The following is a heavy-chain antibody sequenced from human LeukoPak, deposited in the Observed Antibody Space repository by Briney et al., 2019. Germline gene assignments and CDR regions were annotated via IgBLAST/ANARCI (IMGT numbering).Heavy chain of an antibody. J-gene: IGHJ3*02. CDR1: GFTFSSYW. Sequence: PGGSLRLSCAASGFTFSSYWMSWVRQAPGKGLEWVANIKQDGSEKYYVDSVKGRFTISRDNAKNSLYLQMNSLRAEDTAVYYCARGYYDFWSGYLFYDAFDIWAKGQWSPSLQ. V-gene: IGHV3-7*01. CDR2: IKQDGSEK. CDR3: ARGYYDFWSGYLFYDAFDI. D-gene: IGHD3-3*01.